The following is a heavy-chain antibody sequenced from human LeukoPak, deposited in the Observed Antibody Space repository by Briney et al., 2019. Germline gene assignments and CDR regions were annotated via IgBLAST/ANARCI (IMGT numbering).Heavy chain of an antibody. J-gene: IGHJ6*03. CDR2: MNPNSGNT. V-gene: IGHV1-8*03. D-gene: IGHD2-2*01. CDR3: ARVGVLDCSSTSCYHYYYYMDV. CDR1: GYTFTSYD. Sequence: ASVKVSCKASGYTFTSYDINWVRQATGQGLEWTGWMNPNSGNTGYAQKFQGRVTITRNTSISTAYMELSSLRSEDTAVYYCARVGVLDCSSTSCYHYYYYMDVWGKGTTVTVSS.